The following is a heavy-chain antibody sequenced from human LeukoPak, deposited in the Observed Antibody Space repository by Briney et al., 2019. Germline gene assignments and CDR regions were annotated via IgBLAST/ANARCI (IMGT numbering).Heavy chain of an antibody. CDR3: ARDPLLQPLLFDY. V-gene: IGHV3-20*04. Sequence: GGSLRLSCAASGFTFDDYGMSWVRQAPGKGLEWVSFISWNGGSTGYADSVKGRFTISRDNAKNSLYLQMKSLRAEDTALYYCARDPLLQPLLFDYWGQGTLVTVSS. J-gene: IGHJ4*02. CDR2: ISWNGGST. CDR1: GFTFDDYG. D-gene: IGHD4-11*01.